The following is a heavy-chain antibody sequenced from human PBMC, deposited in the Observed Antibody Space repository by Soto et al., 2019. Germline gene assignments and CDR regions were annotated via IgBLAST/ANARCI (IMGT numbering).Heavy chain of an antibody. D-gene: IGHD3-16*01. Sequence: PSVTLSLTGAVCGGAFRGYFWSWIRQSPDKGREWIGEINDSGSTYYNPSFKSRLTISVDTSKSQISLTLTSVTAADSAVYYGQGGDFWGQGTRVTVSS. CDR3: QGGDF. V-gene: IGHV4-34*01. CDR1: GGAFRGYF. J-gene: IGHJ4*02. CDR2: INDSGST.